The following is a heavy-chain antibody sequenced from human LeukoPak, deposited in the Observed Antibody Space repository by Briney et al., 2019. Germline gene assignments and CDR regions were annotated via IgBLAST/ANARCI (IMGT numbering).Heavy chain of an antibody. V-gene: IGHV3-23*01. Sequence: PGGSLRLSCAASGFTFSSYAMSWVRQAPGKGLEWDSAISGSGGSTYYADSVKGRFTISRDNSKNTLYLQMNSLRAEDTAVYYCAKDGYYYGSGSYSPFDYWGQGTLVTVSS. CDR3: AKDGYYYGSGSYSPFDY. CDR1: GFTFSSYA. J-gene: IGHJ4*02. D-gene: IGHD3-10*01. CDR2: ISGSGGST.